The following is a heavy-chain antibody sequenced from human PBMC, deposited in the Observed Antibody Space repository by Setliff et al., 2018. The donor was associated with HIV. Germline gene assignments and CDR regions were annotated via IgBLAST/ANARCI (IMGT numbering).Heavy chain of an antibody. D-gene: IGHD3-10*01. J-gene: IGHJ4*02. Sequence: SETLSLTCTVSGGSISSSDYYWSWIRQPPGKGLEWIGYIYYSGSTYYNPSLKSRVTISLDTSKNQFSLKLSSVTAADTAVYYCARDPKISMVRGVMIWGQGTLVTVSS. CDR1: GGSISSSDYY. V-gene: IGHV4-30-4*08. CDR3: ARDPKISMVRGVMI. CDR2: IYYSGST.